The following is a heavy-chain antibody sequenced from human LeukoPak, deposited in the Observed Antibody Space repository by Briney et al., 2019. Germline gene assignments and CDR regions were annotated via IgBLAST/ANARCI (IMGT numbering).Heavy chain of an antibody. D-gene: IGHD2-15*01. V-gene: IGHV1-2*02. CDR2: INPNSGVT. Sequence: GASVKVSCKASGYTFTGYFMHWVRQAPGQGLEWMGWINPNSGVTNYPQKFQGRVTMTRDTSISTAYMELTRLRSDDTAVYYCARALRVVADSWAGYWGQGTLVTVSS. CDR3: ARALRVVADSWAGY. J-gene: IGHJ4*02. CDR1: GYTFTGYF.